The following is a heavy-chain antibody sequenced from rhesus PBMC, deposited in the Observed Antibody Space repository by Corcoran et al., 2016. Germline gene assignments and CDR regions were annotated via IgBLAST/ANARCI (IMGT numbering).Heavy chain of an antibody. V-gene: IGHV4-169*01. D-gene: IGHD3S6*01. CDR2: IYGSGSST. CDR3: ARYTLRGFDY. Sequence: QLQLQESGPGLVKPSETLSVTCAVSGGSISSSYWSWIRQAPGKGLEWIGYIYGSGSSTNYNPSLKGRVTLSVDTSKNRLSLTLSSVTAADTAVYYCARYTLRGFDYWGQGVLVTVSS. CDR1: GGSISSSY. J-gene: IGHJ4*01.